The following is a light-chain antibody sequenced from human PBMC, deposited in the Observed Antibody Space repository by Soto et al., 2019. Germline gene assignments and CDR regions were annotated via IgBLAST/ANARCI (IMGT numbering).Light chain of an antibody. V-gene: IGLV2-14*01. CDR2: DVS. CDR1: SSVIDPDDN. Sequence: QSVLTQPASVSGSPGQSITISCTGGSSVIDPDDNLSWYQQRPGNAPQLLIYDVSGRPSGVSHRLSASKSGNTASLTISGLQPEVAAEYYCAYFKSSTTPFVCGTGTKVTVI. CDR3: AYFKSSTTPFV. J-gene: IGLJ1*01.